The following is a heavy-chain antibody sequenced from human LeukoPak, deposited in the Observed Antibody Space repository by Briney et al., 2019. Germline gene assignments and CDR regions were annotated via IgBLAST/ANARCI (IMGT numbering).Heavy chain of an antibody. V-gene: IGHV1-18*01. CDR1: GYTYSKYG. CDR2: SSAYNGNR. J-gene: IGHJ4*02. Sequence: ASVRVSCKGSGYTYSKYGITWVRQAPGQGLEWMGWSSAYNGNRKYAPKHHGRVTMTTDTSTRTAYMELRSLRPDVTAVYYCASDIGYCSRTSCYGLYYWGQGTQVTVSS. CDR3: ASDIGYCSRTSCYGLYY. D-gene: IGHD2-2*01.